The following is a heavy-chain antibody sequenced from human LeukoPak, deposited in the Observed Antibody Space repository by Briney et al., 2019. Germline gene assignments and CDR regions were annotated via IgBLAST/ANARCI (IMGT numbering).Heavy chain of an antibody. J-gene: IGHJ4*02. D-gene: IGHD2-21*02. CDR3: ASVLRGDKSKSFDY. Sequence: PGGSLRLSCAASGFTFSSYEMNWVRQAPGKGLEWVSYISSSGSTIYYADSVKGRFTISRDNAKNSLYLQMNSLRAEDTAVYYCASVLRGDKSKSFDYWGRGTLVTVSS. CDR1: GFTFSSYE. V-gene: IGHV3-48*03. CDR2: ISSSGSTI.